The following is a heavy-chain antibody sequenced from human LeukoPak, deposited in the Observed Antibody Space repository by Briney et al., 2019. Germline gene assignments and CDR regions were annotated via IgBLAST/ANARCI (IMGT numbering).Heavy chain of an antibody. V-gene: IGHV3-74*01. D-gene: IGHD3-10*01. Sequence: GGSLRLSCAASGFTFSSYWMHWVRQAPGKGLVWVSRINTDGTTASYADSVKGRFTISRDNAKNTLYLQMNSLRAEDTAVYYCAKDLFGSGSYEYWGQGTLVTVSS. CDR2: INTDGTTA. CDR1: GFTFSSYW. CDR3: AKDLFGSGSYEY. J-gene: IGHJ4*02.